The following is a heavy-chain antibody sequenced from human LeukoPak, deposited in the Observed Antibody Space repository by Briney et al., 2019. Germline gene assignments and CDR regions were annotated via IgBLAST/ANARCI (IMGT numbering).Heavy chain of an antibody. J-gene: IGHJ5*02. CDR1: GFTFSGYA. CDR3: APGGVPRELQERLDP. Sequence: GRSLRLSCAASGFTFSGYAMYWVRQAPGKGLEWVAFISYDGGNKYYADSVKGRFTISRDNSKNTLYLQMNSLRAEDTAVYYCAPGGVPRELQERLDPWGQGTLVTVSS. V-gene: IGHV3-30-3*01. D-gene: IGHD1-26*01. CDR2: ISYDGGNK.